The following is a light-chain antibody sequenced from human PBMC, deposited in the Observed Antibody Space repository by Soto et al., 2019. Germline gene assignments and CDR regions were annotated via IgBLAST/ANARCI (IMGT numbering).Light chain of an antibody. CDR3: QHLFGAPPST. J-gene: IGKJ1*01. CDR1: QSISRW. CDR2: DAS. Sequence: DIKMTNPAATLSASVGDRVTITCRAIQSISRWLAWYQQKPVNAPKLLIYDASSLESAVPSSFSGSGSATDFTLTISSRQPQEFAAYYYQHLFGAPPSTFGQGTKVDIK. V-gene: IGKV1-5*01.